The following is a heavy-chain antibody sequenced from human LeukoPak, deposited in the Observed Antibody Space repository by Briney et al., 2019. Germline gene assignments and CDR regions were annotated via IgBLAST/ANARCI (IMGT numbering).Heavy chain of an antibody. J-gene: IGHJ5*02. V-gene: IGHV3-30*18. CDR1: GFTFSSYG. Sequence: PGGSLRLSCAASGFTFSSYGMHWVRQAPGKGLEWVAVISYDGSNKYYADSVKDRFTISRDNSKNTLYLQMNSLRAEDTAVYYCAKDRVVVVPAAENWFDPWGQGTLVTVSS. D-gene: IGHD2-2*01. CDR2: ISYDGSNK. CDR3: AKDRVVVVPAAENWFDP.